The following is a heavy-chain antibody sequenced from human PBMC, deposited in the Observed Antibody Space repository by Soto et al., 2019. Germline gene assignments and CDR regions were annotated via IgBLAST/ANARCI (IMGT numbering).Heavy chain of an antibody. J-gene: IGHJ5*02. CDR3: AKNQRGGGYDPGWPYDP. Sequence: GGSLRLSCAASGFTFSSYGMHWVRQAPGKGLEWVAVIWFDGSKRYYADSVKGRFTIARDNSENTLYLQMNSLRGEDTAVYYCAKNQRGGGYDPGWPYDPWGQGTLVPVSS. CDR2: IWFDGSKR. V-gene: IGHV3-33*06. D-gene: IGHD1-26*01. CDR1: GFTFSSYG.